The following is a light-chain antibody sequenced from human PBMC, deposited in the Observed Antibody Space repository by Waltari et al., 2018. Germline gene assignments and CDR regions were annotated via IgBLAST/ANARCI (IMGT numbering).Light chain of an antibody. Sequence: QSVLTQPPSVSGAPGQRVTISCTGSSSNIGAGSDVHWYQQFPGTAPKLLIFVNTNRPSGVPDRFSGSKSGTSASLAITGLQAEDEADYYCQSYDSSLSGHVVFGGGTKLTVL. CDR3: QSYDSSLSGHVV. V-gene: IGLV1-40*01. CDR1: SSNIGAGSD. CDR2: VNT. J-gene: IGLJ2*01.